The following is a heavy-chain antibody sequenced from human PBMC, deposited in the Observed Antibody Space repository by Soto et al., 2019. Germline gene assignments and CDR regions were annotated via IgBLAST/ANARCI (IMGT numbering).Heavy chain of an antibody. D-gene: IGHD2-15*01. CDR3: SGCSGGACHQNYGMDV. J-gene: IGHJ6*02. Sequence: EVHLVESGGGLVKPGGSLRLSCAVSGFTFSSCTMNWVRQAPGKGLEWVSSISPSTSHIESADSVKGRFTISRNNAKNSLFLQMNSLRAEDTAVYYCSGCSGGACHQNYGMDVWGQGTTVTVSS. CDR2: ISPSTSHI. CDR1: GFTFSSCT. V-gene: IGHV3-21*01.